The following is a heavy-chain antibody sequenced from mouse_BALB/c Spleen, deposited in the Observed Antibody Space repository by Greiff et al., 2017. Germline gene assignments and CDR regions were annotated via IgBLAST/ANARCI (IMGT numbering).Heavy chain of an antibody. D-gene: IGHD1-1*02. J-gene: IGHJ3*01. CDR2: IRTGGGR. Sequence: QVQLKESGPGLVAPSQSLSITCTVSGFTLTSYDISWVRQPPGKGLEWLGVIRTGGGRNYNSAFMTRLTSIKDNSKGQVFLKMNSLQTDDTAIFYCVRGGGSYEGFAYWGQGTLVTVSA. CDR1: GFTLTSYD. V-gene: IGHV2-9-2*01. CDR3: VRGGGSYEGFAY.